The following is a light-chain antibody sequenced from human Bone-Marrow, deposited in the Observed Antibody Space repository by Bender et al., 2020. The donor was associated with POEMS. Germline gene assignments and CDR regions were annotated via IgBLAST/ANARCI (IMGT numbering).Light chain of an antibody. CDR3: QVWDTISDHHV. Sequence: SYVLTQPPSVSVAPGQTARISCGGDNIGSKGVHWYQQKPGQAPLLVVYDDSDRPSGIPERFSGSNSGNTATLTISRVEAGDEADYYCQVWDTISDHHVFGTGTKVTVL. J-gene: IGLJ1*01. V-gene: IGLV3-21*02. CDR1: NIGSKG. CDR2: DDS.